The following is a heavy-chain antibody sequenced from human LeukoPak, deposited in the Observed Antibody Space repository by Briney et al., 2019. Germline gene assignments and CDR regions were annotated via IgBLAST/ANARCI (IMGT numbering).Heavy chain of an antibody. CDR2: IIPIFGTA. CDR3: AGGGVVRGYPDY. Sequence: SVKVSCKASGGTFSSYAISWVRQAPGQGLEWMGGIIPIFGTANYAQKFQGRVTITTDESTSTAYMELSSLRSEDTAVYYCAGGGVVRGYPDYWGQGTLVTVSS. V-gene: IGHV1-69*05. D-gene: IGHD2-8*01. J-gene: IGHJ4*02. CDR1: GGTFSSYA.